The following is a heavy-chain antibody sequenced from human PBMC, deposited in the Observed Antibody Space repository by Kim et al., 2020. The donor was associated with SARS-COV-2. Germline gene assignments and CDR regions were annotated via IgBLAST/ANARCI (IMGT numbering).Heavy chain of an antibody. CDR1: GGSISSSSYY. J-gene: IGHJ4*02. Sequence: SETLSLTCTVSGGSISSSSYYWGWIRQPPGKGLEWIGSIYYSGSTYYNPSLKSRVTISVDTSKNQFSLKLSSVTAADTAVYYCARDYYGSGSYRYYFDYWGQGTLVTVSS. V-gene: IGHV4-39*07. D-gene: IGHD3-10*01. CDR2: IYYSGST. CDR3: ARDYYGSGSYRYYFDY.